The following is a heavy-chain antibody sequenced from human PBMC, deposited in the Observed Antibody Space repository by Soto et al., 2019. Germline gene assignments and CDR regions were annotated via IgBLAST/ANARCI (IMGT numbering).Heavy chain of an antibody. J-gene: IGHJ6*02. V-gene: IGHV1-69*06. CDR2: IIPIFGTA. Sequence: GASVKVSCKASGGTFSSYAISWVRQAPGQGLEWMGGIIPIFGTANYAQKFQGRVTITADKSTSTAYMELSSLRSEDTAVYYCARDDGPGTFRRGNYYGMDVWGQGTTVTVSS. CDR1: GGTFSSYA. D-gene: IGHD1-7*01. CDR3: ARDDGPGTFRRGNYYGMDV.